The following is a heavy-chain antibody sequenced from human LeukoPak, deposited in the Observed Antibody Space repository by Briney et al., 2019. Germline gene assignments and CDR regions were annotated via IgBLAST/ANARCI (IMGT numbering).Heavy chain of an antibody. D-gene: IGHD5-18*01. CDR1: GGSISSYY. CDR3: ARTGSYGYHLFDY. V-gene: IGHV4-59*01. J-gene: IGHJ4*02. CDR2: IYYSGST. Sequence: PSETLSLTCTVSGGSISSYYWSWIRQPPGKGLEWIGYIYYSGSTNYNPSLKSRVTISVDTSKNQFSLKLSSVTAADTAVYYCARTGSYGYHLFDYWGQGTLVTVSP.